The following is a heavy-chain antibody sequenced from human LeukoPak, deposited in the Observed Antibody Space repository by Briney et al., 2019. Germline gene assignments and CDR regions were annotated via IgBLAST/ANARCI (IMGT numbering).Heavy chain of an antibody. CDR2: IYYSGST. D-gene: IGHD2-2*01. V-gene: IGHV4-31*03. CDR1: GGSISIGGYY. CDR3: ARVVRGGVVPAAIYFDY. Sequence: PSQTLSLTCTVSGGSISIGGYYCSWIRENPVNGLEWIGYIYYSGSTYYNPSLKSRVTISVDTSKNQFSLKLSSVTAADTAVYYCARVVRGGVVPAAIYFDYWGQGTLVTVSS. J-gene: IGHJ4*02.